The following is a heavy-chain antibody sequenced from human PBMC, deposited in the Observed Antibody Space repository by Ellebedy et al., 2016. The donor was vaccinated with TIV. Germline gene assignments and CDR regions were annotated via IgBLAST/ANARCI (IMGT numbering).Heavy chain of an antibody. CDR2: ISGGGDTT. V-gene: IGHV3-23*01. Sequence: PGGSLRLSCAASGFTFDNFAMTWVRQAPGKGLEWVSSISGGGDTTYYPDSVKGRLTISRDNSKNTVYLQMNSLRTEDTAVYYCAKDGRPLMSAYYYYGVDVWGQGTTVTVSS. CDR3: AKDGRPLMSAYYYYGVDV. CDR1: GFTFDNFA. D-gene: IGHD1-26*01. J-gene: IGHJ6*02.